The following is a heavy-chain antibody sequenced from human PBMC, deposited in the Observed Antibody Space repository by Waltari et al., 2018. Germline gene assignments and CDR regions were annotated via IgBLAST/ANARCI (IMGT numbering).Heavy chain of an antibody. J-gene: IGHJ4*02. D-gene: IGHD3-10*01. CDR2: IDPEDGET. CDR1: GYTFIDSF. CDR3: APLPGGSGQTFDY. Sequence: EVQLVQSGAEVKKHGATVKISCKASGYTFIDSFMHWLQQAPGKGLEWVGRIDPEDGETVYAEKFQGRVTITADTSTDTSYLELSSLRSDDTAVYYCAPLPGGSGQTFDYWGQGTLLTVSS. V-gene: IGHV1-69-2*01.